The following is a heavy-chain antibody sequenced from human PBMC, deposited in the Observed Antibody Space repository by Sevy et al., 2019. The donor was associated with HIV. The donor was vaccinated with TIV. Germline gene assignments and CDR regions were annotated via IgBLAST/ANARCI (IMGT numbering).Heavy chain of an antibody. CDR3: ARAAYGDYVYHY. CDR2: ISYSGST. V-gene: IGHV4-31*03. Sequence: SETLSLTCTVSGGSISSGGYYWSWIRQHPGKGLEWIGNISYSGSTYYNPSLKSRVTISVDTSKNPLSLKLSSVTAADTAVYYCARAAYGDYVYHYWGQGPLVTVS. J-gene: IGHJ4*02. CDR1: GGSISSGGYY. D-gene: IGHD4-17*01.